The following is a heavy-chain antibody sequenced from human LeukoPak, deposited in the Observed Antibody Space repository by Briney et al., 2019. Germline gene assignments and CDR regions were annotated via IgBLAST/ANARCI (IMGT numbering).Heavy chain of an antibody. V-gene: IGHV3-9*03. J-gene: IGHJ4*02. Sequence: GGSLRLSCAASGFTFDDYAMHWVRQAPGKGLEWVSGISWNSGSIGYADSVKGRFTISRDNAKNSLYLQMNSLRAEDMALYYCAKAGAHTYDSSGYYDYWGQGTLVTVSS. D-gene: IGHD3-22*01. CDR3: AKAGAHTYDSSGYYDY. CDR1: GFTFDDYA. CDR2: ISWNSGSI.